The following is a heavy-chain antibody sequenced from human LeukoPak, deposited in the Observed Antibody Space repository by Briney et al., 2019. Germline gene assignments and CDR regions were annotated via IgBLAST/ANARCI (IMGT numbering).Heavy chain of an antibody. Sequence: GGSLRLSCAASGFTFSDYYMSWLRQAPGKGLEWVSYICSSGSNIYYADSVKGRFTISRDNAKNSLYLQMNSLRAEDTAVYYCARASVTIFGYYGMVVWGQGTTVTVSS. V-gene: IGHV3-11*01. CDR3: ARASVTIFGYYGMVV. CDR2: ICSSGSNI. D-gene: IGHD3-3*01. J-gene: IGHJ6*02. CDR1: GFTFSDYY.